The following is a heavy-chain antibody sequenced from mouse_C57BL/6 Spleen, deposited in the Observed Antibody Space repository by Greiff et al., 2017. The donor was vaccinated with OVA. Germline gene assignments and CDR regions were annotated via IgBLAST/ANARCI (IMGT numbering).Heavy chain of an antibody. CDR2: ISYDGSN. CDR1: GYSITSGYY. V-gene: IGHV3-6*01. CDR3: ARALYGSSYGFAY. D-gene: IGHD1-1*01. J-gene: IGHJ3*01. Sequence: DVKLQESGPGLVKPSQSLSLTCSVTGYSITSGYYWNWIRQFPGNKLEWMGYISYDGSNNYNPSLKNRISITRDTSKNQFFLKLNSVTTEDTATYYCARALYGSSYGFAYWGQGTLVTVSA.